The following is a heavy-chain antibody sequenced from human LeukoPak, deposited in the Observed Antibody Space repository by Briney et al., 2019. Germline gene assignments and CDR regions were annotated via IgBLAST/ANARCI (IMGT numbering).Heavy chain of an antibody. J-gene: IGHJ4*02. CDR3: AKDRGSSWYPDFDY. CDR2: ISSSGSYI. D-gene: IGHD6-13*01. CDR1: GFTLSTYS. Sequence: GGSLRLSCAASGFTLSTYSLNWVRQAPGKGLEWVSSISSSGSYIYYADSLKGRFTISRDNAKNSLYLQMNSLRAEDTAVYYCAKDRGSSWYPDFDYWGQGTLVTVSS. V-gene: IGHV3-21*01.